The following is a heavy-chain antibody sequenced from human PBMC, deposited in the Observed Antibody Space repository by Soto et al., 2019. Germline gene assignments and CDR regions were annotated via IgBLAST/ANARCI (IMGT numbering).Heavy chain of an antibody. J-gene: IGHJ4*02. CDR2: LYQGLSI. CDR3: ARHGGYYFDY. CDR1: SGSFSGHY. Sequence: QVQLQQWGAGLLKPSETLSLTCAVYSGSFSGHYWSWIRQPPGKGLEWIGELYQGLSIVYNPSLESRVTISGDSSMNQFSLKLRSVTTADTAIYYCARHGGYYFDYWGQGTLVTVSS. V-gene: IGHV4-34*01.